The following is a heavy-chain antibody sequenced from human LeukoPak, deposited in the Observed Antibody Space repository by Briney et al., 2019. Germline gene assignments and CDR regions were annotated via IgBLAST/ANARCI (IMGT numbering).Heavy chain of an antibody. Sequence: PSETLSLTCAVSGXSISNENWWSWVRQPPGKGLEWIGEIHYRGGTNYNPSLRSRVTISVDTSKNQFSLKMTSVTAADTAVYYCATPNDAFNIWGQGTMVTVSS. CDR1: GXSISNENW. CDR3: ATPNDAFNI. J-gene: IGHJ3*02. V-gene: IGHV4-4*02. CDR2: IHYRGGT.